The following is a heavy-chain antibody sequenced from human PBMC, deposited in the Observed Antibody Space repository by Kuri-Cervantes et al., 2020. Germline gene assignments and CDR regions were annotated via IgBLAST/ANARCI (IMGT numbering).Heavy chain of an antibody. CDR1: GYSISSGYY. Sequence: GSLRLSCAVSGYSISSGYYWGWIRQPPGKGLEWIGSIYYSGSTYYNPSLKSRVTISVDTSKNQFSLELSSVTAADTAVYYCARDSVAAAGLDYWGQGTLVTVSS. D-gene: IGHD6-13*01. CDR3: ARDSVAAAGLDY. CDR2: IYYSGST. V-gene: IGHV4-38-2*02. J-gene: IGHJ4*02.